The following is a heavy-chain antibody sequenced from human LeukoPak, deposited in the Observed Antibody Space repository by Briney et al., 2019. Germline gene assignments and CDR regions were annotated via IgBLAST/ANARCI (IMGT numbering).Heavy chain of an antibody. CDR3: ANERDHLSSQRWFDP. V-gene: IGHV1-69*06. D-gene: IGHD6-19*01. Sequence: SVKVSCKASGGTFSSYAISWVRQAPGQGLEWMGGIIPIFGTANYTQKFQGRVTITADKSTSTAYMELSSLRSEDTAVHYCANERDHLSSQRWFDPWGQGTLVTVSS. CDR2: IIPIFGTA. CDR1: GGTFSSYA. J-gene: IGHJ5*02.